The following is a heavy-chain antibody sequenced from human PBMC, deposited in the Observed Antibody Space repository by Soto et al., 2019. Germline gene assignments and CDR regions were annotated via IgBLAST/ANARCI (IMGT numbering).Heavy chain of an antibody. D-gene: IGHD6-6*01. CDR1: GGSVSSGSYY. CDR3: ARDSIAARPPPYYYYYGMDV. J-gene: IGHJ6*02. V-gene: IGHV4-61*01. Sequence: SETLSLTCTVSGGSVSSGSYYWSWIRQPPGKGLEWIGYIYYSGSTNYNPSLKSRVTISVDTSKNQFSLKLSSVTAADTAVYYCARDSIAARPPPYYYYYGMDVWGQGTTVTVSS. CDR2: IYYSGST.